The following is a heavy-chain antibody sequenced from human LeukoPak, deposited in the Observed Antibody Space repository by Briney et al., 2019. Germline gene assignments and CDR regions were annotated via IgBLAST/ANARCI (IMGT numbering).Heavy chain of an antibody. CDR3: ARELAGSRYFQH. CDR2: IYSGGST. CDR1: GFTFDDYG. V-gene: IGHV3-66*02. D-gene: IGHD1-1*01. Sequence: GGSLRLSCAASGFTFDDYGMSWVRQAPGKGLEWVSVIYSGGSTYYADSVKGRFTISRDNSKNTLYLQMNSLRAEDTAVYYCARELAGSRYFQHWGQGTLVTVSS. J-gene: IGHJ1*01.